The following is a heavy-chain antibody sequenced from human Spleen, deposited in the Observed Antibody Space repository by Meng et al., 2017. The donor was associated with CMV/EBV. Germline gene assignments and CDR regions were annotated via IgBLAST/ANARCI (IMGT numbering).Heavy chain of an antibody. CDR3: ARAPDYYSYFDY. V-gene: IGHV4-39*07. D-gene: IGHD2-21*01. CDR2: IDYSGST. J-gene: IGHJ4*02. Sequence: SETLSLTCTVSGDSIGNRNYFWGWIRQPPGKGLEWIGSIDYSGSTYPNPSLKSRVSMSIDTSKNQFSLRLSSVTAADTAVYYCARAPDYYSYFDYWGQGYLVTVSS. CDR1: GDSIGNRNYF.